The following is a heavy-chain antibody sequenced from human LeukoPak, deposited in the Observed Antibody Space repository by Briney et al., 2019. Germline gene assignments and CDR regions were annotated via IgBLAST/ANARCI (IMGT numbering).Heavy chain of an antibody. V-gene: IGHV4-61*09. D-gene: IGHD1-26*01. CDR3: ARAKKRSGRSRNFYLDV. J-gene: IGHJ6*03. CDR2: IYTSGTTT. Sequence: TLSLTCTVSDDPINSGVYYWNWIRQPAGKGLEWIGHIYTSGTTTSSNPSLKSHVAISLDTSKNHFSLKLSSVTAADTAVYYCARAKKRSGRSRNFYLDVWGKGTTVTVSS. CDR1: DDPINSGVYY.